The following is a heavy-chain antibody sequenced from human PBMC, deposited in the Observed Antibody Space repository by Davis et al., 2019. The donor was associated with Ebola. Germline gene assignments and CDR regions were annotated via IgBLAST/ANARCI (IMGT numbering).Heavy chain of an antibody. D-gene: IGHD5-18*01. CDR3: AKVASEGGYSSTDY. Sequence: GESLKISCAASGFTFSNAYMNWVRQIPGKGLEWVGRIKSETYGGTADYASPVKGRFTILRDDSRNTLFLEMTSLKIEDTAVYYCAKVASEGGYSSTDYWGQGTLVTVSS. J-gene: IGHJ4*02. CDR2: IKSETYGGTA. CDR1: GFTFSNAY. V-gene: IGHV3-15*01.